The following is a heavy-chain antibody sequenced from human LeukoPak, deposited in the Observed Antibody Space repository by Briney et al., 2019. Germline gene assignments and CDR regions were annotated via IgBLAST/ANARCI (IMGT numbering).Heavy chain of an antibody. CDR2: IDPSGGST. D-gene: IGHD5-24*01. J-gene: IGHJ4*02. CDR3: ARSGIEMATIGY. V-gene: IGHV1-46*01. CDR1: GYTFTSYY. Sequence: ASVKVSCKASGYTFTSYYMHWVRQAPGQGLEWMGIIDPSGGSTSYAQKFQGRVTMTRDTSTSTVYMELSSLRSEDTAVYYCARSGIEMATIGYWGQGTLVTVSS.